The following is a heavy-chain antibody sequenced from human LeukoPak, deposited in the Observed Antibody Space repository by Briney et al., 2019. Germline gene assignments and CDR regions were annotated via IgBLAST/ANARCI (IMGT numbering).Heavy chain of an antibody. J-gene: IGHJ5*02. D-gene: IGHD1-1*01. CDR3: ARGAWIGTAQVNWFDP. CDR1: GYTFTGYY. CDR2: INPNSGGT. Sequence: GASVKVSCKASGYTFTGYYMHWVRQAPGQGLEWMGWINPNSGGTNYAQKFQGWVTMTRDTSISTAYMELSRLRSDDTAVYYCARGAWIGTAQVNWFDPWGQGTLVTVSS. V-gene: IGHV1-2*04.